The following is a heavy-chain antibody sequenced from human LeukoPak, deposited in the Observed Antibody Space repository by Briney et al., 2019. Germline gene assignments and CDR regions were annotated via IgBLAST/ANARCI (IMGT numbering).Heavy chain of an antibody. Sequence: GGSLRLSCAASGFPLSSYWMHWVRQTAGKGLVWVSRINSGGSGTSYADSVKGRFTTSRDNAKNSLYLQMDSLRVEDTAVYYCARDTQWAFDYWGQGILVTVSS. CDR3: ARDTQWAFDY. CDR1: GFPLSSYW. V-gene: IGHV3-74*01. CDR2: INSGGSGT. J-gene: IGHJ4*02. D-gene: IGHD1-26*01.